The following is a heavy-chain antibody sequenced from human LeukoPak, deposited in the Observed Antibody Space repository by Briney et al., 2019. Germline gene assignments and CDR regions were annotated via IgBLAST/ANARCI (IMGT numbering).Heavy chain of an antibody. J-gene: IGHJ4*02. Sequence: ASVKVSCKAPGGTFSSYAISWVRQAPGQGLEWMGGIIPIFGTANYAQKFQGRVTITADESTSTAYMELSSLRSEDTAVYYCASGSDIVVVPAAMRNVDIVATFDYWGQGTLVTVSS. CDR3: ASGSDIVVVPAAMRNVDIVATFDY. CDR2: IIPIFGTA. D-gene: IGHD2-2*01. CDR1: GGTFSSYA. V-gene: IGHV1-69*13.